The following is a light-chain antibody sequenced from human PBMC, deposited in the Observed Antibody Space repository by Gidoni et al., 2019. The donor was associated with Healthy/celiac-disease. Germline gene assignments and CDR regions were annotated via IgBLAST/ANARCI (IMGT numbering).Light chain of an antibody. V-gene: IGLV1-40*01. CDR2: GNS. CDR1: SSNIGAGYD. Sequence: QSVLTQPPSVPGAPGQRVTISCTGSSSNIGAGYDVPWYQQLPGTAPKLLIYGNSNRPSGVPDRCSGSKSGTSASLAITGLQAEDEADYYCQSYDSSLSGYVFGTGTKVTVL. CDR3: QSYDSSLSGYV. J-gene: IGLJ1*01.